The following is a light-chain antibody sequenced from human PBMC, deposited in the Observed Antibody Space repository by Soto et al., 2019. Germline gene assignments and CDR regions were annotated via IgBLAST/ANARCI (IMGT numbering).Light chain of an antibody. Sequence: EIVMTQSQATLSVSPGERATLSCRASQSVSSNLAWYQQKPGQAPRLLIYGASIRATGIPVRFSGSGSGTEFTLTISSLQSGDFAVYYCQQYNNWPPWTFGRGTKVEIK. CDR3: QQYNNWPPWT. CDR1: QSVSSN. V-gene: IGKV3-15*01. J-gene: IGKJ1*01. CDR2: GAS.